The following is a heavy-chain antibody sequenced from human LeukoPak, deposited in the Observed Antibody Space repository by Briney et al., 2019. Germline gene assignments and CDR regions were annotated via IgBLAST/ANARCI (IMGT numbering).Heavy chain of an antibody. Sequence: SETLSLTCSVSGGSITTDYWNWIRQPPGKGLEWIGTIRYTGTTYYSPSLMSRVTISIDTSRKQFSLRLSSVTAADTAIYYCGIGGGIAVSGAWGQGTLVTVSS. CDR2: IRYTGTT. CDR1: GGSITTDY. CDR3: GIGGGIAVSGA. J-gene: IGHJ5*02. V-gene: IGHV4-59*04. D-gene: IGHD6-19*01.